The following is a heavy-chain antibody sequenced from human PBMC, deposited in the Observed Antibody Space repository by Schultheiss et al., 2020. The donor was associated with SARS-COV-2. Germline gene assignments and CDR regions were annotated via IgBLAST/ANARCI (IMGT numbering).Heavy chain of an antibody. CDR3: ARAYRYSSSWYMFDP. CDR2: INPSGGST. Sequence: ASVKVSCKASGYTFTGYYMHWVRQAPGQGLEWMGIINPSGGSTSYAQKFQGRVTITADESTSTAYMELSSLRSEDTAVYYCARAYRYSSSWYMFDPWGQGTLVTVSS. J-gene: IGHJ5*02. V-gene: IGHV1-46*01. D-gene: IGHD6-13*01. CDR1: GYTFTGYY.